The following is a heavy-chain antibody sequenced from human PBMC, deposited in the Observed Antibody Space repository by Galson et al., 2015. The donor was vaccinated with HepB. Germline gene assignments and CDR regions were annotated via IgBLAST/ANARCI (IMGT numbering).Heavy chain of an antibody. J-gene: IGHJ3*02. CDR3: ARHFIGDTYYIGAFDI. CDR2: INYNGKT. V-gene: IGHV4-39*01. Sequence: SETLSLTCTVSGASISSRTFYWDWIRQPPGTGLEWIGAINYNGKTYHNPSLKSRITVSVDTPNNQFSLKLNSVTAADTALYYCARHFIGDTYYIGAFDIWGQGTMITVSS. D-gene: IGHD3-10*01. CDR1: GASISSRTFY.